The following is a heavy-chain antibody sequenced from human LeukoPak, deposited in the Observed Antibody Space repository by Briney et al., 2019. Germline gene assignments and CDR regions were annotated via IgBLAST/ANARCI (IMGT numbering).Heavy chain of an antibody. CDR1: GYTFTSYG. CDR3: AAPLSGYSSSWYESDY. CDR2: INPNSGGT. J-gene: IGHJ4*02. V-gene: IGHV1-2*02. Sequence: ASVKVSCKASGYTFTSYGISWVRQAPGQGLEWMGWINPNSGGTNYAQKFQGRVTMTRDTSISTAYMELSRLRSDDTAVYYCAAPLSGYSSSWYESDYWGQGTLVTVSS. D-gene: IGHD6-13*01.